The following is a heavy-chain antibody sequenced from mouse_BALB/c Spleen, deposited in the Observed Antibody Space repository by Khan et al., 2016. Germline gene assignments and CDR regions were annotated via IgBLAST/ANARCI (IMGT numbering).Heavy chain of an antibody. Sequence: EVQLQESGPGLVKPSQSLSLTCSVTGYSITSGYYWNWIRQFPGNKLEWMGYISYDGSNNYNPSLKNRISITRDTSKNQFFLKLNSVTTEDTATFYCASNWEWWYFDVWGAGTTVTVSS. CDR2: ISYDGSN. D-gene: IGHD4-1*01. J-gene: IGHJ1*01. CDR1: GYSITSGYY. CDR3: ASNWEWWYFDV. V-gene: IGHV3-6*02.